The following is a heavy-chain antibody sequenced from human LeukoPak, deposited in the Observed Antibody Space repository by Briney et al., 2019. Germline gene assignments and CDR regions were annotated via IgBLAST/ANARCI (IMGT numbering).Heavy chain of an antibody. Sequence: SETPSLTCTVSGGSISSSSYYWGWIRQPPGKGLEWIGSIYYSGSTYYNPSLKSRVTMSVEPSKNQFSLKLSSVTAADTAVYYCARDFWSGYSLDWFDPWGQGTLVTVSS. D-gene: IGHD3-3*01. J-gene: IGHJ5*02. CDR1: GGSISSSSYY. V-gene: IGHV4-39*02. CDR3: ARDFWSGYSLDWFDP. CDR2: IYYSGST.